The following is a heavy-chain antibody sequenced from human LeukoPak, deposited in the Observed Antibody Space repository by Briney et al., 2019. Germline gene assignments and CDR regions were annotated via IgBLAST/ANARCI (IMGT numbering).Heavy chain of an antibody. Sequence: SETLSLTCTVSGGSISSYYWSWIRQPPGKGLEWIGYIYYSGSTNYNPSLKSRVTISVDTSKNQFSLKLSSVTAADTAVYYCARGSLYYSDSSGYYYYFDYWGQGTLATVSS. J-gene: IGHJ4*02. V-gene: IGHV4-59*01. CDR3: ARGSLYYSDSSGYYYYFDY. CDR1: GGSISSYY. D-gene: IGHD3-22*01. CDR2: IYYSGST.